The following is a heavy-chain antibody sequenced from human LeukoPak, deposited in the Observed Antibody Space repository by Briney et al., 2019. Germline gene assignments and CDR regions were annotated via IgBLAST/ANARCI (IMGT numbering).Heavy chain of an antibody. CDR1: GFTFSSYS. Sequence: GGSLRLSCAASGFTFSSYSMNWVRQAPGKGLEWVSYISNSSSTIYYADSVKGRFTISRDNAKNSLYLQMNSLRAEDTAVYYCARVSRYYYYYGMDVWGQGTTVTVSS. J-gene: IGHJ6*02. CDR3: ARVSRYYYYYGMDV. V-gene: IGHV3-48*04. CDR2: ISNSSSTI.